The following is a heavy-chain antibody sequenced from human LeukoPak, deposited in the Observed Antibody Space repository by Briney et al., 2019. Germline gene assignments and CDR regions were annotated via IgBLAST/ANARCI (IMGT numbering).Heavy chain of an antibody. D-gene: IGHD3-16*02. CDR1: GFTFSNAW. Sequence: GGALRLSCAASGFTFSNAWMSWVRQAPGKGVEWVGRIKSKTDGGTTDYAAPVKGRFTISRDDSKNTLYLQMNSLKPEDTAVYYCTTLRLGELSFNYYFDYWGQGTLVTVSS. J-gene: IGHJ4*02. CDR3: TTLRLGELSFNYYFDY. V-gene: IGHV3-15*01. CDR2: IKSKTDGGTT.